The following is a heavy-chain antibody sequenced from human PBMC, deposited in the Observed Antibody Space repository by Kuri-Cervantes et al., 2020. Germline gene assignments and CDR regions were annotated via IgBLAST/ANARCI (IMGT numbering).Heavy chain of an antibody. V-gene: IGHV1-3*01. CDR1: GYTFTSYA. CDR3: ARGLYCSGGSCRRLPFDY. J-gene: IGHJ4*02. Sequence: ASVKVSCKASGYTFTSYAMHWVRQAPGQRLEWMGWINAGNGNTKYSQKFQGRVTITRDTSASTAYMELSSLRSEDTAVYYCARGLYCSGGSCRRLPFDYWGQGTLVTVSS. D-gene: IGHD2-15*01. CDR2: INAGNGNT.